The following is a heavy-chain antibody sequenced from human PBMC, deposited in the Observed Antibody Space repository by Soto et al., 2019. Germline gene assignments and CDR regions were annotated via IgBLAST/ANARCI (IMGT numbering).Heavy chain of an antibody. J-gene: IGHJ4*02. D-gene: IGHD3-16*02. CDR1: GFTFSSYA. CDR2: ISGSGGST. CDR3: AKENDYIWGSYPHPIDY. V-gene: IGHV3-23*01. Sequence: PGGSLRLSCAASGFTFSSYAMSWVRQAPGKGLEWVSAISGSGGSTYYADSVKGRFTISRDNSKNTLYLQMNSLRAEDTAVYYCAKENDYIWGSYPHPIDYWGQGTLVTVSS.